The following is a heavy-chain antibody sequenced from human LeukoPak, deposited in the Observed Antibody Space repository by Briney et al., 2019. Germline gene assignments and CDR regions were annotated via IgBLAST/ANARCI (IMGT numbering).Heavy chain of an antibody. CDR1: GGSISSGDYY. D-gene: IGHD2-21*02. Sequence: PSQTLSLTCTVSGGSISSGDYYWSWIRQPPGKGLEWIGNIYYSGSIYYNPSLNSRVTISVDTSKNQFSLKLSSVTAADTAIYYCARDVRGCGGDFDDCEYYYNGMDVWGQGTTVTVSS. CDR3: ARDVRGCGGDFDDCEYYYNGMDV. V-gene: IGHV4-30-4*01. CDR2: IYYSGSI. J-gene: IGHJ6*02.